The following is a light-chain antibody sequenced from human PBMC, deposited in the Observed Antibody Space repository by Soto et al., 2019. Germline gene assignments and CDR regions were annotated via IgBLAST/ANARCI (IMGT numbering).Light chain of an antibody. Sequence: EIVLTQSPGTLSLSPGERATLSCRASQSVSSSYLAWYQQKPGQAPRILIYGASSRATGIPDRFSGSGSGTDFTLTISRLEPEDFAVYYCQQYGSSTLTFGQGTKVEIK. J-gene: IGKJ1*01. CDR3: QQYGSSTLT. V-gene: IGKV3-20*01. CDR1: QSVSSSY. CDR2: GAS.